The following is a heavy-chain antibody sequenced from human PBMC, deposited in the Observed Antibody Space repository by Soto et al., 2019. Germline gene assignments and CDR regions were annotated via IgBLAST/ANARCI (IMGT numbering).Heavy chain of an antibody. CDR2: ISSSSSSYI. V-gene: IGHV3-21*01. Sequence: GGSLRLSCAASGFTFSSYSMNWVRQAPGKGLEWVSSISSSSSSYIYYADSVKGRFTISRDNAKNSLYLQMNSLRAEDTAVYYCARSVQFGVATSGWGQGTLVTVSS. CDR3: ARSVQFGVATSG. D-gene: IGHD3-3*01. CDR1: GFTFSSYS. J-gene: IGHJ4*02.